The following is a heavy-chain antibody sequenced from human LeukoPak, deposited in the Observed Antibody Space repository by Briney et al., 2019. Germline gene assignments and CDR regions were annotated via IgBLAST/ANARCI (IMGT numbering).Heavy chain of an antibody. D-gene: IGHD2-15*01. Sequence: SETLSLTCTVSGGSISSHYWSWIRQPPGKGLEWIGYIYYSGSTNYNPSLKSRVTISVDTSKNQFSLKLSSVTAADTAVYYSARGRVDYFNPHRAWFDPWGQGTLVTVSS. CDR1: GGSISSHY. CDR2: IYYSGST. J-gene: IGHJ5*02. CDR3: ARGRVDYFNPHRAWFDP. V-gene: IGHV4-59*11.